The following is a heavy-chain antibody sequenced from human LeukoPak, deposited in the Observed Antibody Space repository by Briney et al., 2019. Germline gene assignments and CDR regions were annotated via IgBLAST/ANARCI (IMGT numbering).Heavy chain of an antibody. CDR1: GFTFSGSA. J-gene: IGHJ4*02. CDR3: ARDWSYYFDY. V-gene: IGHV3-73*01. Sequence: GGSLKLSCAASGFTFSGSAIHWVRQSSGKGLEWVGQIDKKDKGYATATAYAASVKGRFTISRDNAKNSLYLQMNSLRVEDTAVYYCARDWSYYFDYWGQGTLVTVSS. CDR2: IDKKDKGYATAT. D-gene: IGHD1-26*01.